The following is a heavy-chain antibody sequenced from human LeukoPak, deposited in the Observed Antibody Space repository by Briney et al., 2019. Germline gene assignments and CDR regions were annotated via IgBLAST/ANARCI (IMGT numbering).Heavy chain of an antibody. J-gene: IGHJ4*02. CDR2: IYTSGST. D-gene: IGHD2-2*01. CDR1: GGSISSGSYY. V-gene: IGHV4-61*02. Sequence: SQTLSLTCTVSGGSISSGSYYWSWIRQPAGKGLEWIGRIYTSGSTNYNPSLKSRVNISVDTSKHQFSLKLSSVTAAATAVYYCARDKLGYCSSTSCATRGFDYWGQGTLVTVSS. CDR3: ARDKLGYCSSTSCATRGFDY.